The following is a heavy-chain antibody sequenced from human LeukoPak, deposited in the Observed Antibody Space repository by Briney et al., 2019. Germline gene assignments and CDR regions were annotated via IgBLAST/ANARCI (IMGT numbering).Heavy chain of an antibody. CDR3: ARVGTGYYDFWSGYYPEDY. Sequence: GGSLRLSCAASGFTFSSYSMNWVRQAPGKGLEWVSSISSSSSYIYYADSVKGRFTISRDNAKNSLYLQMNSLRAEDTAVYYCARVGTGYYDFWSGYYPEDYWGQGTLVTVSS. D-gene: IGHD3-3*01. V-gene: IGHV3-21*01. CDR1: GFTFSSYS. CDR2: ISSSSSYI. J-gene: IGHJ4*02.